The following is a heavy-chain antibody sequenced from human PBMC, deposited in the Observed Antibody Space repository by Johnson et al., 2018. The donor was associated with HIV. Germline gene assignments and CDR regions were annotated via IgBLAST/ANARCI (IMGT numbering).Heavy chain of an antibody. CDR1: GFTVSSNY. D-gene: IGHD1-26*01. J-gene: IGHJ3*02. Sequence: VQLVESGGGLVQPGGSLRLSCAASGFTVSSNYMSWVRQAPGKGLEWVSAISGSGGSTYYADSVKGRFTVSRDNSKTTLYLQMKSLRPEDTAVYYCAKESKWESRTPHAFDIWGQGTMVTVSS. V-gene: IGHV3-23*04. CDR3: AKESKWESRTPHAFDI. CDR2: ISGSGGST.